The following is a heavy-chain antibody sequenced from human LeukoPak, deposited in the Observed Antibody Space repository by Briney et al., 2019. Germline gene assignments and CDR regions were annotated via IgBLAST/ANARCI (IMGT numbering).Heavy chain of an antibody. CDR2: ISGSGGTT. V-gene: IGHV3-23*01. CDR1: GFTVNTYA. CDR3: AKGDGDTSAYYFDY. J-gene: IGHJ4*01. Sequence: PGGSLRLSCAASGFTVNTYAMGWVRQAPGKGLEWVSAISGSGGTTYYADSVKGRFTISRDNSKNTLYLQMNSLRADDTAIYYCAKGDGDTSAYYFDYWGRGTLVTVSS. D-gene: IGHD5-24*01.